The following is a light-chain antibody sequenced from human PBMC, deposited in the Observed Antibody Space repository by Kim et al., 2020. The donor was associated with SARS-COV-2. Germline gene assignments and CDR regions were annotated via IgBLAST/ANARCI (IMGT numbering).Light chain of an antibody. CDR2: GKD. J-gene: IGLJ2*01. CDR1: SLRSYY. Sequence: VALGQTVTITCQGDSLRSYYATWHQQKPGQAPKVVIYGKDNRPSGVPDRFSGSSSGNTAYLTITGTQAGDEADYYCNSRDSNDYVVFGGGTKVTVL. CDR3: NSRDSNDYVV. V-gene: IGLV3-19*01.